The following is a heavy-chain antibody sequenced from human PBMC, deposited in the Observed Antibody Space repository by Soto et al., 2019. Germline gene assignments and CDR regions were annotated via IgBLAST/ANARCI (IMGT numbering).Heavy chain of an antibody. J-gene: IGHJ4*02. CDR3: ARLRRYDSTGYYYGDY. Sequence: WWSWVRQPPGKGLEWMGRIDPSDSYTNYSPSFQGHVTISADKSISTAYLQWSSLKASDTAMYYCARLRRYDSTGYYYGDYWGQGTLVTVSS. CDR2: IDPSDSYT. D-gene: IGHD3-22*01. V-gene: IGHV5-10-1*01. CDR1: W.